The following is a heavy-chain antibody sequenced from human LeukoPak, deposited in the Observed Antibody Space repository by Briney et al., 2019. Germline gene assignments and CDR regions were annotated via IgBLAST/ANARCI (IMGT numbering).Heavy chain of an antibody. V-gene: IGHV4-30-4*01. CDR3: ARDDRRAGAFDY. Sequence: SETLSLTCTVSVGSISSGDYYWIWIRQPPGKGLEWIGYIYYSGSTYYNPSLKSRVTISVDTSKNQFSLKLSSVTAADTAVYYCARDDRRAGAFDYWGQGTLVTVSS. CDR1: VGSISSGDYY. CDR2: IYYSGST. J-gene: IGHJ4*02. D-gene: IGHD4/OR15-4a*01.